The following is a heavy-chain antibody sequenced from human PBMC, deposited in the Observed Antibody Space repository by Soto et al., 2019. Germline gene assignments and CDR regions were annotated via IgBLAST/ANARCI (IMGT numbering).Heavy chain of an antibody. CDR1: GGSISSYY. CDR3: ASMATFYYFDY. D-gene: IGHD5-12*01. V-gene: IGHV4-59*01. J-gene: IGHJ4*02. CDR2: IYYSGST. Sequence: PSETLSLTCTVSGGSISSYYWSWIRQPPGKGLEWIGYIYYSGSTNYNPSLKSRVTISVDTSKNQFSLKLSSVTAADTAVYYCASMATFYYFDYWGQGTLVTVSS.